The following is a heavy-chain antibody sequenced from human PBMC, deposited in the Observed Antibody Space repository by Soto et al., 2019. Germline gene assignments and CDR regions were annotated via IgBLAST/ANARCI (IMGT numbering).Heavy chain of an antibody. Sequence: GGSLRLSCAASGFTFSSYSMNWVRQAPGKGLEWVSYISSSSSTIYYADSVKGRFTISRDNAKNSLYLQMNSLRAEDTAVYYCAREWRCSSTSCYYDYYYYMDVWGKGTTVTVSS. CDR3: AREWRCSSTSCYYDYYYYMDV. V-gene: IGHV3-48*01. J-gene: IGHJ6*03. D-gene: IGHD2-2*01. CDR1: GFTFSSYS. CDR2: ISSSSSTI.